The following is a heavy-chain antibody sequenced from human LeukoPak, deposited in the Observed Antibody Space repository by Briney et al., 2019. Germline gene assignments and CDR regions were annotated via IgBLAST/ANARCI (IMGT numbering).Heavy chain of an antibody. V-gene: IGHV4-31*03. D-gene: IGHD4/OR15-4a*01. J-gene: IGHJ4*02. Sequence: SETLSLTCTVSGGSISSGGYYWSWIRQHPGKGLEWIGYIYYSGSTYYNPSLKSRVTISVDTSKNQFSLKLSSVTAADTAVYYCARGGTQLTFPVWGQGTLVTVSS. CDR2: IYYSGST. CDR3: ARGGTQLTFPV. CDR1: GGSISSGGYY.